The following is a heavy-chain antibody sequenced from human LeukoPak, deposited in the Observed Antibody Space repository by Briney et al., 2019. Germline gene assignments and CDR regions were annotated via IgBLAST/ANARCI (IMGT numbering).Heavy chain of an antibody. CDR1: GVSISPYY. CDR2: IHNSGSN. CDR3: ARLSAAVHLGAFDL. D-gene: IGHD3-3*01. V-gene: IGHV4-4*09. J-gene: IGHJ3*01. Sequence: SETLSLTCAVSGVSISPYYWHWIRQPPGKGLEWIGYIHNSGSNNQYPSLMSRVTISVDKSKNHFSLRLTSVTAADTAVYYCARLSAAVHLGAFDLWGQGTMVTVSS.